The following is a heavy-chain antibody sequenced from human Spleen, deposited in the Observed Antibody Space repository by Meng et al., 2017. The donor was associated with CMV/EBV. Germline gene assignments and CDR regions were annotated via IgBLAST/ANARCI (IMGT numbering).Heavy chain of an antibody. Sequence: GESLKISCAAPGFPFSDYSMHWVRQAPGKGLEWLAVISYDENETYHADSMKGRFTISRDNSKNTLYLQMNSLRAEDTAVYYCARVVSGWYFDYWGQGTLVTVSS. CDR3: ARVVSGWYFDY. D-gene: IGHD2-8*01. CDR1: GFPFSDYS. J-gene: IGHJ4*02. V-gene: IGHV3-30*04. CDR2: ISYDENET.